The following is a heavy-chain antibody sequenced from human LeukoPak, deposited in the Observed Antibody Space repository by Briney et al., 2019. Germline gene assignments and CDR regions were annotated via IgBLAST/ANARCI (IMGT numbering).Heavy chain of an antibody. CDR2: INWNGGST. V-gene: IGHV3-20*04. J-gene: IGHJ3*02. CDR3: ARGSARDDAFDI. Sequence: GGSLRLSCAASGFTFDDYGMSWVRQAPGKGLEWVSGINWNGGSTGYADSVKGRFTISRDNAKDSLYLQMNSLRAEDTALYYCARGSARDDAFDIWGQGTMVTVSS. CDR1: GFTFDDYG. D-gene: IGHD3-10*01.